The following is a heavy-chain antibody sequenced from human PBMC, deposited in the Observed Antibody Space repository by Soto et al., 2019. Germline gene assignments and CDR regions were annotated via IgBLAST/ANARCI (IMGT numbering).Heavy chain of an antibody. CDR2: INGGGGAT. Sequence: EVQLMESGGGLVQPGGSLRLSCVASGITFSTHAMSWVRQAPGKGLKWVSTINGGGGATYYADSVKGRFTVSRDNSKNTLFLQMNSLRVEDTAVYYCAKDPGYCVSSSCLGAGWFDPWGQGTLVTVSS. CDR1: GITFSTHA. CDR3: AKDPGYCVSSSCLGAGWFDP. V-gene: IGHV3-23*01. J-gene: IGHJ5*02. D-gene: IGHD2-2*01.